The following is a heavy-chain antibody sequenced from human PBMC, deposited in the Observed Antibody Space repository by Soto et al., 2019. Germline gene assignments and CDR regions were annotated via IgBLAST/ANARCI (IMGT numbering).Heavy chain of an antibody. CDR1: GFTFDDYT. V-gene: IGHV3-43*01. CDR3: AKDLSQSYCSSTSCLSYYYYGMDV. Sequence: PGGSLRLSCAASGFTFDDYTMHWVRQAPGKGLEWVSLISWDGGSTYYADSVKGRFTISRDNSKNSLYLQMNSLRTEDTALYYCAKDLSQSYCSSTSCLSYYYYGMDVWGQGTTVTVSS. CDR2: ISWDGGST. J-gene: IGHJ6*02. D-gene: IGHD2-2*01.